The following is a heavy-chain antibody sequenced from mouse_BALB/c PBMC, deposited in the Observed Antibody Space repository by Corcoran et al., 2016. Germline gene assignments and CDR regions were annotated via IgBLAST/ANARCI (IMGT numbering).Heavy chain of an antibody. CDR2: INTHSGVP. CDR3: ARYWDFVFDY. J-gene: IGHJ2*01. D-gene: IGHD4-1*01. CDR1: GNPLTTAG. V-gene: IGHV9-4*02. Sequence: QIKSVHSGPELKYPGVKVRVSCKACGNPLTTAGMQWVQKMPGKGLKGIGCINTHSGVPQYAEDFKGRFALSLATSASTAYLQISNLKNEDTATYFCARYWDFVFDYWVQGTTRTVSS.